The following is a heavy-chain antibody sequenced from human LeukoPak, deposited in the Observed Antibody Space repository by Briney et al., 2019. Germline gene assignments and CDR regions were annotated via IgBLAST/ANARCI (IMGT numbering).Heavy chain of an antibody. J-gene: IGHJ6*03. CDR1: GGSISSYY. V-gene: IGHV4-59*01. CDR3: ARSGYDYYSYYYYYYMDV. Sequence: SETLSLTCTVSGGSISSYYWSWIRQPSGKGLEWIGYIYYSGSTNYNPSLKSRVTISVDTSKNQFSLKLSSVTAADTAVYYCARSGYDYYSYYYYYYMDVRGKGTTVTVSS. CDR2: IYYSGST. D-gene: IGHD5-12*01.